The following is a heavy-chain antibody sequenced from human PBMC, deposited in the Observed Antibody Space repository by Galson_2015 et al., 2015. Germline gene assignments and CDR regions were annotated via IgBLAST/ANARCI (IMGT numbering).Heavy chain of an antibody. CDR3: AREEGVGATYFDY. Sequence: ETLSLTCAVSGGSISSSNWWRWVRQPPGQGLEWIGEIYHSGSTNYNPSLKSRVPISVDKSKNQFSLKLSSVTAADTAVYYCAREEGVGATYFDYWGQGTLVTVSS. J-gene: IGHJ4*02. CDR1: GGSISSSNW. V-gene: IGHV4-4*02. D-gene: IGHD1-26*01. CDR2: IYHSGST.